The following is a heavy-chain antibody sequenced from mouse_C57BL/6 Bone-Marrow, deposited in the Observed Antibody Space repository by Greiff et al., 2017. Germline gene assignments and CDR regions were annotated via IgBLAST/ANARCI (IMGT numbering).Heavy chain of an antibody. V-gene: IGHV14-3*01. CDR1: GFNIKNTY. J-gene: IGHJ1*03. D-gene: IGHD1-1*01. Sequence: VQLKQSVAELVRPGASVKLSCTASGFNIKNTYMHWVKQRPEQGLEWIGRIDPANGNTKYAPKFQGKATITADTSSNTAYLQLSSLTSVDTAIYYGASDYYGSNGYVDGGGTGTTGNVSS. CDR3: ASDYYGSNGYVDG. CDR2: IDPANGNT.